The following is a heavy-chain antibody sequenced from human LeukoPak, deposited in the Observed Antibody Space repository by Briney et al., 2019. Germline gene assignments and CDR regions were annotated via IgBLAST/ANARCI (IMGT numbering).Heavy chain of an antibody. D-gene: IGHD2-2*01. CDR3: AKDVRTSNAFDI. J-gene: IGHJ3*02. CDR1: GFTFTSSA. Sequence: SVKVSCKASGFTFTSSAMQWVRQARGQRLEWIGWIVVGSGNTNYAQKFQERVTITRDMSTSTAYMELSSLRAEDTAVYYCAKDVRTSNAFDIWGQGTMVTVSS. V-gene: IGHV1-58*02. CDR2: IVVGSGNT.